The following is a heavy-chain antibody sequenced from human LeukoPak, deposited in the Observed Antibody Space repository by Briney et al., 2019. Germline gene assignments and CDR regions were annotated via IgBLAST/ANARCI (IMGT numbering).Heavy chain of an antibody. CDR2: ISGSGGST. CDR3: ARDRTRWQPDDHYMDV. CDR1: GFTFSSYA. J-gene: IGHJ6*03. V-gene: IGHV3-23*01. D-gene: IGHD5-24*01. Sequence: GGSLRLSCAASGFTFSSYAMSWVRQAPGKGLEWVSAISGSGGSTYYADSVKGRFTISRDNSKNTLYLQMNSLRAEDTAVYYCARDRTRWQPDDHYMDVWGKGTTVTVSS.